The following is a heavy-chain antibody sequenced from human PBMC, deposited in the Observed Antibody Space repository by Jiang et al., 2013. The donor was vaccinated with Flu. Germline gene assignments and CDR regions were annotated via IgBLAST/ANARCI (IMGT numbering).Heavy chain of an antibody. CDR3: ARSMIVDGFHAFDI. V-gene: IGHV4-4*02. D-gene: IGHD3-22*01. Sequence: SRVTISVDKSKNQFSLKLSSVTAADTAVYYCARSMIVDGFHAFDIWGQGTMVTVSS. J-gene: IGHJ3*02.